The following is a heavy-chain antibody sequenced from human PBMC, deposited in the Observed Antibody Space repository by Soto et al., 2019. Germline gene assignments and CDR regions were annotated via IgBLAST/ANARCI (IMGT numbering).Heavy chain of an antibody. Sequence: GGSLRLSCAASGFTLSSYGMHWVRQAPGKGLEWVAVISYDGSNKYYADSVKGRFTISRDNTKNTLYLQMNSLRAEDTAVYYCAKLGYCSSTSCYEIDPWGQGTLVTVSS. CDR2: ISYDGSNK. CDR3: AKLGYCSSTSCYEIDP. J-gene: IGHJ5*02. CDR1: GFTLSSYG. V-gene: IGHV3-30*18. D-gene: IGHD2-2*01.